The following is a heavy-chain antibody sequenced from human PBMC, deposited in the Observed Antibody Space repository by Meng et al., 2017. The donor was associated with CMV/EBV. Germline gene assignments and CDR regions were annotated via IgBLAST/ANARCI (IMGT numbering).Heavy chain of an antibody. CDR3: VRHGHNLSYYNY. J-gene: IGHJ4*02. V-gene: IGHV4-39*01. D-gene: IGHD1-26*01. CDR2: IYYMGST. CDR1: GGSISSSTYY. Sequence: GSLRLSCTVSGGSISSSTYYWGWIRQPPGKGLEWIGSIYYMGSTYYNPSLKSRVTISVDTSKNQLSLKLSSVTATDTAVYCCVRHGHNLSYYNYWGQGTLVTVSS.